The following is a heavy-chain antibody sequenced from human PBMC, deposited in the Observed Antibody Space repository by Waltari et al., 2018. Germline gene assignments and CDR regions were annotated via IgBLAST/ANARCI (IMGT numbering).Heavy chain of an antibody. CDR1: GFSCSNFG. CDR3: AKEGVVINGYYFDY. J-gene: IGHJ4*02. Sequence: QVLLVESGGGVVQPGTSLRLSCAASGFSCSNFGRHWVRQAPGKVLESVAVISYDGRDLYYADSVKGRATISRDNSKNTLYLQMNSLRPEDTAVYYCAKEGVVINGYYFDYWGQGTLVTVSS. CDR2: ISYDGRDL. D-gene: IGHD2-21*01. V-gene: IGHV3-30*18.